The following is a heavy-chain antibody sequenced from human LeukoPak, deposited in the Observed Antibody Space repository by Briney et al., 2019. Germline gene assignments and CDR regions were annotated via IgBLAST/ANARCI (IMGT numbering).Heavy chain of an antibody. CDR3: ARLEGIEDSSGYS. J-gene: IGHJ4*02. D-gene: IGHD3-22*01. CDR1: GGSISSSSYY. V-gene: IGHV4-39*01. Sequence: SETLPLTCTVSGGSISSSSYYWGWIRQPPGKGLEWIGSIYYSGSTYYNPSLKSRVTISVDTSKNQFSLKLSSVTAADTAVYYCARLEGIEDSSGYSWGQGTLVIVSS. CDR2: IYYSGST.